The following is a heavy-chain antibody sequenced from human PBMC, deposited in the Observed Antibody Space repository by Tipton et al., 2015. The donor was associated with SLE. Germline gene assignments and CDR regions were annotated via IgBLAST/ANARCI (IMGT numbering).Heavy chain of an antibody. V-gene: IGHV3-48*01. J-gene: IGHJ4*02. D-gene: IGHD6-19*01. Sequence: SLRLSCAASGFTFSSYAMSWVRQAPGKGLEWVSAISSSSSTIYYADSVKGRFTISRDNAKNSLYLQMNSLRAEDTAVYYCARAGSGCQKGFDYWGQGTLVTVSS. CDR2: ISSSSSTI. CDR1: GFTFSSYA. CDR3: ARAGSGCQKGFDY.